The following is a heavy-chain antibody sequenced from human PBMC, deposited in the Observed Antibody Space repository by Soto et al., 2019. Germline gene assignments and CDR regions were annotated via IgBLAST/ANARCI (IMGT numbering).Heavy chain of an antibody. V-gene: IGHV3-23*01. D-gene: IGHD2-21*02. CDR1: GFTFSGYW. CDR2: VSGSGDST. J-gene: IGHJ4*02. Sequence: GGSLRLSCAASGFTFSGYWMYWVRQAPGKGLEWVSAVSGSGDSTYYADSVKGRFTISRDNSKNTLYLQMNSLRAEDTAVYYCAKGRASDCPGCTQDYWGQGTLVTVSS. CDR3: AKGRASDCPGCTQDY.